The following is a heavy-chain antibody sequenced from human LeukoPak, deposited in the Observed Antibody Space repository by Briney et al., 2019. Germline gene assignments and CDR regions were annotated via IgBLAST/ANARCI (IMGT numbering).Heavy chain of an antibody. D-gene: IGHD6-6*01. J-gene: IGHJ5*02. CDR3: ARDRSVAARKGVRWFDP. CDR2: ISSSSSTI. CDR1: GFTFSSYS. V-gene: IGHV3-48*01. Sequence: PGGSLRLSCAASGFTFSSYSMNWVRQAPGKGLEWVSYISSSSSTIYYADSVKGRFTISRDNAKNSLYLQMNSLRAEDTAVYYCARDRSVAARKGVRWFDPWGQGTLVTVSS.